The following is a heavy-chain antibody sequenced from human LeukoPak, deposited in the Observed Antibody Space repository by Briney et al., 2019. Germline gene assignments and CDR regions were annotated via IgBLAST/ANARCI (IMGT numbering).Heavy chain of an antibody. CDR1: GGSFSGYY. CDR2: INHSGNT. V-gene: IGHV4-34*01. D-gene: IGHD3-10*01. J-gene: IGHJ5*02. CDR3: ARGSDYYGSGREDWFDP. Sequence: PSESLSLTCAVYGGSFSGYYWSWVRQPPGKGLEWIGEINHSGNTNYNPSLKSRATLSVDTSKNQFSLNLSSVTAADTAVYYCARGSDYYGSGREDWFDPWGHGTLVTVSS.